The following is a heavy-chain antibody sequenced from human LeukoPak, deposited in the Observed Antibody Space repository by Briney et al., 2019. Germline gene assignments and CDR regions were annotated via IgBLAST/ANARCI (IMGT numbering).Heavy chain of an antibody. D-gene: IGHD3-3*01. CDR3: ARDGVVNRADY. CDR2: MNPNSGNT. J-gene: IGHJ4*02. V-gene: IGHV1-8*01. Sequence: EWMGWMNPNSGNTGYAQKFQGRVTMTRNTSISTAYMELSSLRSEDTAVYYCARDGVVNRADYWGQGTLVTVSS.